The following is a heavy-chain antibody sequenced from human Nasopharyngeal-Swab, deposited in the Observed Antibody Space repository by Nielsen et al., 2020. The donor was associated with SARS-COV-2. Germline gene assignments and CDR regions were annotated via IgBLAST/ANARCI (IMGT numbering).Heavy chain of an antibody. CDR1: GGSISSSSYY. D-gene: IGHD6-19*01. Sequence: SETLSLTCTVSGGSISSSSYYWGWIRQPPGKGLEWIGSIHYSGSTYYNPSLKSRVTISVDTSKNQFSLKLSSVTAADTAVYYCARDPSSGWYEFDYWGQGTLVTVSS. CDR2: IHYSGST. CDR3: ARDPSSGWYEFDY. J-gene: IGHJ4*02. V-gene: IGHV4-39*07.